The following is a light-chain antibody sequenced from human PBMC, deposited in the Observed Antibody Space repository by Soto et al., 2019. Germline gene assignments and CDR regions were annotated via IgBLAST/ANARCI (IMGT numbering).Light chain of an antibody. CDR1: SSDVGGYNY. V-gene: IGLV2-14*01. J-gene: IGLJ1*01. CDR3: SSYTRSRTRV. Sequence: QSALTQPASVSGSPGQSITIACTGTSSDVGGYNYVSWYQQHPGKAPKLMIYDVSKRPPGVSNGFSGSKSGNTASLTISGLQAEDEADYYCSSYTRSRTRVFGTGTQLTVL. CDR2: DVS.